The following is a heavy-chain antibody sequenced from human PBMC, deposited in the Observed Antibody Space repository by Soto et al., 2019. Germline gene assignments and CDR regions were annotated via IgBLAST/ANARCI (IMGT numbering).Heavy chain of an antibody. CDR3: ARHPTILPLPVYATPYFNY. J-gene: IGHJ4*02. V-gene: IGHV4-39*01. CDR1: GDSISSPTFY. Sequence: QLQLQESGPGLVKPSETLSLTCIVSGDSISSPTFYWGWIRQPPGKGLEWIGSVSYNGRVHFNPSLRSRVTISVDTSETHFSLGLNSVTAADTAVYYGARHPTILPLPVYATPYFNYWGQGALVTVSS. CDR2: VSYNGRV. D-gene: IGHD1-20*01.